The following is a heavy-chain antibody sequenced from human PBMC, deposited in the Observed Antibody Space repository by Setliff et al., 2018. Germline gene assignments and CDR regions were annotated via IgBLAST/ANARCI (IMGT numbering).Heavy chain of an antibody. D-gene: IGHD6-13*01. CDR1: GFTFDDYA. CDR3: AKDIGSSWYFGYYGMDV. J-gene: IGHJ6*02. V-gene: IGHV3-9*03. Sequence: GGSLRLSCAASGFTFDDYAMHWVRQAPGKGLEWVSGISWNSGIVAYADSVKGRFTISRDNAKNSPYLQMNSLRAEDMALYYCAKDIGSSWYFGYYGMDVWGQGTTVTVSS. CDR2: ISWNSGIV.